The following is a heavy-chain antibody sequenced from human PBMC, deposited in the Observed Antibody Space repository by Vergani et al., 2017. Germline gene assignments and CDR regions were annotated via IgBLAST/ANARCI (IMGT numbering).Heavy chain of an antibody. CDR1: GFTFSSYG. Sequence: QVQLVESGGGVVQPGRSLRLSCAASGFTFSSYGMHWVRQAPGKGLEWVAFIRYDGTKRFYGDSVKGRFTISRDNSQTTVFLQMNSLRADDSAVYYCTKAGQYDSGNFHDSWGQGALVTVAS. D-gene: IGHD3-22*01. CDR2: IRYDGTKR. J-gene: IGHJ1*01. V-gene: IGHV3-30*02. CDR3: TKAGQYDSGNFHDS.